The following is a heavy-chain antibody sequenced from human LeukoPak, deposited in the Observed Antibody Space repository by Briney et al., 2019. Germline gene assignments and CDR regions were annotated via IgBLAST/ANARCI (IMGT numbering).Heavy chain of an antibody. D-gene: IGHD1-14*01. CDR2: IWYDGSNK. V-gene: IGHV3-33*08. J-gene: IGHJ4*02. CDR1: GFTFSSYG. CDR3: ARAQSLTRETGPTPDY. Sequence: GGSLRLSCAASGFTFSSYGMHWVRQAPGKGLEWVAIIWYDGSNKFYADSVKGRFTISRDNSKNTLYLQMNSLRAEDMAVYYCARAQSLTRETGPTPDYWGQGSLVTVSS.